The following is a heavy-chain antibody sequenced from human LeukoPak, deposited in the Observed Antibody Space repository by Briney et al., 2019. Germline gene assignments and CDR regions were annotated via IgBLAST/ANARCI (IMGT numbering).Heavy chain of an antibody. CDR2: IIPILGIA. Sequence: ASVKVSCKASGGTFSSYAISWVRQAPGQGLEWMGRIIPILGIANYAQKFQGRVTITADKSTSTAYMELSSLRSEDTAVYYCARVGIGELQADWGQGTLVTVSS. D-gene: IGHD3-10*01. CDR3: ARVGIGELQAD. CDR1: GGTFSSYA. V-gene: IGHV1-69*04. J-gene: IGHJ4*02.